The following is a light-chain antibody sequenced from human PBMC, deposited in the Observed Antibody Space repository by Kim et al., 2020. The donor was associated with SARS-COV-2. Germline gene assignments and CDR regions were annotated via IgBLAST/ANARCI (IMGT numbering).Light chain of an antibody. J-gene: IGKJ1*01. V-gene: IGKV3-20*01. CDR1: QSVSGSY. Sequence: SPGERVTLSCRASQSVSGSYLVWYQQKPGQAPRLLIYGASSRATGIPDRFTGSGSGTDFTLSISRLEPEDFAVYYCQQYGSSPLTFGQGTKVDIK. CDR2: GAS. CDR3: QQYGSSPLT.